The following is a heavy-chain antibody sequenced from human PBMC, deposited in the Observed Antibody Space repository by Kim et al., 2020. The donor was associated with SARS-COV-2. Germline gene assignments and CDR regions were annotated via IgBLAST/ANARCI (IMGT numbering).Heavy chain of an antibody. CDR1: GFTFSSYS. Sequence: GGSLRLSCAASGFTFSSYSMNWVRQAPGKGLEWVSYISSSSSTIYYADSVKGRFTISSDNAKNSLYLQMNSLRDKDTAVYYCARDGDYYGLTQVGYYGMDVWGQGTTVTVSS. V-gene: IGHV3-48*02. CDR2: ISSSSSTI. CDR3: ARDGDYYGLTQVGYYGMDV. D-gene: IGHD1-26*01. J-gene: IGHJ6*02.